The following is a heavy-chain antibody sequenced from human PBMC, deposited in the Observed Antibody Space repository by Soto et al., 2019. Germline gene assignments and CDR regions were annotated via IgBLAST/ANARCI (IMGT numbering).Heavy chain of an antibody. Sequence: PSETLSLTCAVYGGSFSGYYWSWIRQPPGKGLEWIGEINHSGSTNYNPSLKSRVTISVDTSKNQFSLKLSSVTAADTAVYYCAIVTLPAHCSSTSCYTRWVSNYYYCLDVLCPGTTVTVSS. D-gene: IGHD2-2*02. V-gene: IGHV4-34*01. CDR2: INHSGST. J-gene: IGHJ6*02. CDR1: GGSFSGYY. CDR3: AIVTLPAHCSSTSCYTRWVSNYYYCLDV.